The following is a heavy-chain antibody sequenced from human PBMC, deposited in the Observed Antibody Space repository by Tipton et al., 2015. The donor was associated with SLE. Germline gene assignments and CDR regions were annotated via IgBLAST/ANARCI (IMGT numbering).Heavy chain of an antibody. CDR1: GGSFSSFY. J-gene: IGHJ3*01. D-gene: IGHD2-21*02. CDR2: VHISGST. V-gene: IGHV4-59*08. Sequence: TLSLTCTVSGGSFSSFYWSWIRQPPGKGLEWIGRVHISGSTNYNPSLKSRVTISVDTSKNQFSLTLSSVTAADTAIYYCARHMSVTYANFDVWGQGTVVTVSS. CDR3: ARHMSVTYANFDV.